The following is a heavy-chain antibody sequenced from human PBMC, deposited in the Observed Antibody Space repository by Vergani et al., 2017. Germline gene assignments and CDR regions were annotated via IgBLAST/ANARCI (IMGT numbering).Heavy chain of an antibody. Sequence: EVQLVESGGGLVQPGGSLRLSCAASGFTFSSYSMNWVRQAPGKGLEWVSYISSSSSTIYYADSVKGRFIISRDNAKNSLYLQMNSLRDEDTAVYYCARGIYYYDSSGYYRWGQGTLVTVSS. CDR3: ARGIYYYDSSGYYR. CDR1: GFTFSSYS. D-gene: IGHD3-22*01. CDR2: ISSSSSTI. J-gene: IGHJ4*02. V-gene: IGHV3-48*02.